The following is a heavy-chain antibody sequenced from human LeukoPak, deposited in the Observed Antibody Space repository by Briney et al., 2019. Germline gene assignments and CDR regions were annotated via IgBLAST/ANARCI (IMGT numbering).Heavy chain of an antibody. CDR3: ARGRSTGYPYYFEY. D-gene: IGHD5-12*01. Sequence: VASVKVSCKASGYTFTSYDINWVRQATGQGLEWMGWMNPNSGGTGYAQKFQGRVTITRNTSISTAYMELSGLRSEDTAVYYCARGRSTGYPYYFEYWGQGTLVTVSS. CDR2: MNPNSGGT. V-gene: IGHV1-8*03. CDR1: GYTFTSYD. J-gene: IGHJ4*02.